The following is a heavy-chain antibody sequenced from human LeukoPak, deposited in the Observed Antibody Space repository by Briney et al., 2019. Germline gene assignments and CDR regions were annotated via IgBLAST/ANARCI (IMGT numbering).Heavy chain of an antibody. J-gene: IGHJ6*04. CDR3: ARNRLRATATYRGV. CDR2: IEYDGTDT. Sequence: PGGSLRLSCVASGFTFSNYGMHWVRQAPGKGLEWVAFIEYDGTDTHFADSVRGRFIISRDNSEDTLYLQIITLRAVDTAVYYCARNRLRATATYRGVWGKGTTVTVSS. D-gene: IGHD2-15*01. CDR1: GFTFSNYG. V-gene: IGHV3-30*02.